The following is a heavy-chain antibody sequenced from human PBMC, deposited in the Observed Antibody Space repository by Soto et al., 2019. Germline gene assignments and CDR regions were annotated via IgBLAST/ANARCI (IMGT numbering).Heavy chain of an antibody. V-gene: IGHV3-30*03. CDR3: AADRSGYYYGVIDY. J-gene: IGHJ4*02. Sequence: QVQLVESGGGVVQPGRSLRLSCAASGFTFSSYGMHWVRQAPGKGLEWVAVISFAGSNEYSADSVKGRFSISRDNSKNTLYLQMNSLRAENTAVYYCAADRSGYYYGVIDYWGQGTLVTVSS. CDR1: GFTFSSYG. D-gene: IGHD3-22*01. CDR2: ISFAGSNE.